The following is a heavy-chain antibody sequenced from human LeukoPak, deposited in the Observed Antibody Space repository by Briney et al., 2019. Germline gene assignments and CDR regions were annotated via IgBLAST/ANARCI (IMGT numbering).Heavy chain of an antibody. V-gene: IGHV3-7*04. J-gene: IGHJ4*02. Sequence: GGSLRLSCAASGFTFSSYSMNWVRQAPGKGLEWVASINPDGNKKYSADSVKGRFTISRDNAENSLYLQMNSLRVEDTAFYYCARGGSSSWIDYWGQGTLVTVSS. CDR1: GFTFSSYS. D-gene: IGHD6-13*01. CDR2: INPDGNKK. CDR3: ARGGSSSWIDY.